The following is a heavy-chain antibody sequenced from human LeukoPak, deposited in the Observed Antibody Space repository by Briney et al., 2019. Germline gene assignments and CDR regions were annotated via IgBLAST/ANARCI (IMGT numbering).Heavy chain of an antibody. V-gene: IGHV5-51*01. D-gene: IGHD3-16*01. J-gene: IGHJ4*02. CDR1: GYSFTNYC. CDR3: ARPRGGYEYYFDY. CDR2: IYPGDSDT. Sequence: GESLKISWKGSGYSFTNYCIAWGRQMPGKGLEWIGSIYPGDSDTRYSPSFQGQVTISADKSISTAYLQWSSLKASDTAMYYCARPRGGYEYYFDYWGQGTLVTVSS.